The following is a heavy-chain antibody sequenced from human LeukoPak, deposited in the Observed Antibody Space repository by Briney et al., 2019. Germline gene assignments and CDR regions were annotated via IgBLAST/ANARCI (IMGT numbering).Heavy chain of an antibody. CDR1: GFTFSDYY. Sequence: GGSLRLSCAASGFTFSDYYMSWIRQAPGKGLEWVSYISSSGSTIYYADSVKGRFTISRDNAKNSLYLQMNSLRAEVTAVYYCARASTVGWYYYGMDVWGQGTTVTVSS. CDR2: ISSSGSTI. D-gene: IGHD2-15*01. V-gene: IGHV3-11*01. J-gene: IGHJ6*02. CDR3: ARASTVGWYYYGMDV.